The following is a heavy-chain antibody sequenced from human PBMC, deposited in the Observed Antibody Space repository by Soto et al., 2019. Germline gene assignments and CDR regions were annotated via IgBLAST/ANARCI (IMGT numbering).Heavy chain of an antibody. CDR1: GFTFSSYG. CDR3: ASSERAEGAFDI. V-gene: IGHV3-33*01. Sequence: GGSLRLSCAASGFTFSSYGMHWVRQAPGKGLEWVAVIWYDGSNKYYADSVKGRFTISRDNSKNTLYLQMNSLRAEDTAVYYCASSERAEGAFDIWGQGTMVTVSS. J-gene: IGHJ3*02. CDR2: IWYDGSNK.